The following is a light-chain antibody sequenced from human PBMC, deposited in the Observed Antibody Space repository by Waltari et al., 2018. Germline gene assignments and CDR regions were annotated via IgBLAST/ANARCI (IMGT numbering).Light chain of an antibody. Sequence: DIVMTHSPLSLTVTPGEPASISFRSSQSLLHSNGYNYFDWYLQKPGQSPQLLIYLGSNRASGVPDRFSGSGSGTDFTLKISRVEAEDVGVYYCMQALQTPLTFGGGTKVEIK. CDR1: QSLLHSNGYNY. V-gene: IGKV2-28*01. CDR3: MQALQTPLT. CDR2: LGS. J-gene: IGKJ4*01.